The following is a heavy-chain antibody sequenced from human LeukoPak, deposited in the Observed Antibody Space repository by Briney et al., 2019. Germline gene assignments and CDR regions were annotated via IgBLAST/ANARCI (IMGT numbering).Heavy chain of an antibody. Sequence: GGSLRLSCAASGFTFSSYAMSWVRQAPGKGLEWVSAISGSGGSTYYADSVKGRFTISRDNSKNTLYLQMNSLRAEDTAVYYCAKDPWGVVAATSFDYWGQGTLVTVSS. CDR2: ISGSGGST. CDR1: GFTFSSYA. D-gene: IGHD2-15*01. V-gene: IGHV3-23*01. J-gene: IGHJ4*02. CDR3: AKDPWGVVAATSFDY.